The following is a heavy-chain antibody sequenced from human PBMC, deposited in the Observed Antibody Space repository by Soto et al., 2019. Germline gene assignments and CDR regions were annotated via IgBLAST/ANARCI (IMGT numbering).Heavy chain of an antibody. J-gene: IGHJ4*02. CDR2: IYSGGST. Sequence: EVQLVESGGGLVQPAGSLRLSCATSGFTVSTNYISWVRQAPGKGLEGVSVIYSGGSTYYADSVTGKFTISRDNSKNTLYLQMNSLRAEDTAVYYCAREQGSYYHAEFDYWGQSTLVTVSS. CDR3: AREQGSYYHAEFDY. V-gene: IGHV3-66*01. CDR1: GFTVSTNY. D-gene: IGHD1-26*01.